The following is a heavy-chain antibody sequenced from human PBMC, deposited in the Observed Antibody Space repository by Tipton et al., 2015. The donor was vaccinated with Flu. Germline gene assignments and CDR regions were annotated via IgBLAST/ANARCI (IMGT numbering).Heavy chain of an antibody. CDR3: ARHTGDSVRGIVDY. J-gene: IGHJ4*02. CDR1: GDSIGSRYF. Sequence: LSCSVSGDSIGSRYFWGWIRQPPGKGLEWIGNVHQAGSPYYNPSLRSRVTISVDTSWNQFSLKLSSVTAADTAVYYCARHTGDSVRGIVDYWGQGTLVTVSS. D-gene: IGHD3-10*02. V-gene: IGHV4-38-2*01. CDR2: VHQAGSP.